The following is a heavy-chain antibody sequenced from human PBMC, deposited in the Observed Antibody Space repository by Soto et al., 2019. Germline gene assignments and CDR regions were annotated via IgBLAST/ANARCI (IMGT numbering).Heavy chain of an antibody. Sequence: QVQLVESGGGVVQPGRSLRLSCAASGFTFSSYGMHWVRQAPGKGLEWVAVISYDGSNKYYADSVKGRFTISRDNSKNTLYLQMNSLRAEDTAVYCCAKDGRLLWFGEGMDSYFDYWGQGTLVTVSS. CDR1: GFTFSSYG. V-gene: IGHV3-30*18. J-gene: IGHJ4*02. CDR2: ISYDGSNK. CDR3: AKDGRLLWFGEGMDSYFDY. D-gene: IGHD3-10*01.